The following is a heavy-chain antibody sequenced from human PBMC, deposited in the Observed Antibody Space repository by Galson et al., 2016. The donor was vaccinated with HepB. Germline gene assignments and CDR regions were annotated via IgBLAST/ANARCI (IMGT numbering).Heavy chain of an antibody. J-gene: IGHJ4*02. CDR3: AGGLGRLTDS. CDR1: GFAFSDYW. CDR2: IMKDGSEI. D-gene: IGHD2-15*01. Sequence: SLRLSCAASGFAFSDYWMNWVRQAPGKGLEWVANIMKDGSEINYLDSVKGRFTISRDNAKKILYLQLNSVRVEDTAVYYCAGGLGRLTDSWGQGVLVTVSS. V-gene: IGHV3-7*01.